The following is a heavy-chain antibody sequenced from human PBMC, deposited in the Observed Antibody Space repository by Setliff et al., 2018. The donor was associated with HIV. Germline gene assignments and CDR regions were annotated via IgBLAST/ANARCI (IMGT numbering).Heavy chain of an antibody. Sequence: SETLSLTCTVSGGSISSYYWSWVRQPPGKGLEWIGYTYTSVTNYKPSLKSRVTISIDTTKNQFSLKLTSVTAADTAVYYCARGGRSTVATWAWFDPWGQGTLVTVSS. D-gene: IGHD4-4*01. J-gene: IGHJ5*02. CDR2: TYTSVT. CDR1: GGSISSYY. CDR3: ARGGRSTVATWAWFDP. V-gene: IGHV4-4*08.